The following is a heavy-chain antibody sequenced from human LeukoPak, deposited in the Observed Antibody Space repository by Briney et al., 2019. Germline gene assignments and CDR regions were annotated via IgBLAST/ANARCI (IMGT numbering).Heavy chain of an antibody. Sequence: GGSLRLSCEASGFTFSSYWMSWVRQAPGKGLEWVSAISGSGGSTYYADSVKGRFTISRDNSKNTLYLQMNSLRAEDTAVYYCAKHPYDSSGYYYLYYFDYWGQGTLVTVSS. D-gene: IGHD3-22*01. CDR1: GFTFSSYW. V-gene: IGHV3-23*01. CDR3: AKHPYDSSGYYYLYYFDY. J-gene: IGHJ4*02. CDR2: ISGSGGST.